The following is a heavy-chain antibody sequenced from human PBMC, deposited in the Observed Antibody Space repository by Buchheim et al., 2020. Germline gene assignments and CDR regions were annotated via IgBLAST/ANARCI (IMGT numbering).Heavy chain of an antibody. CDR2: IYYSGST. J-gene: IGHJ4*02. V-gene: IGHV4-30-4*01. CDR1: GGSISSGDYY. D-gene: IGHD3-10*01. Sequence: QVQLQESGPGLVKPSQTLSLTCTVSGGSISSGDYYWSWIRQPPGKGLEWIGYIYYSGSTYYNPSLKSRVSISVDTYKNHFSLKLSSVTAADTAVYYCARARRYYYGSGSLVFDYWGQGTL. CDR3: ARARRYYYGSGSLVFDY.